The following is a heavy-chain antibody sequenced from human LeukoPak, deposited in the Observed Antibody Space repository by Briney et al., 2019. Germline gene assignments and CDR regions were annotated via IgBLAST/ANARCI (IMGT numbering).Heavy chain of an antibody. V-gene: IGHV7-4-1*02. J-gene: IGHJ4*02. Sequence: ASVKVSCKASGYTFTSYAMNWVRQAPGQGLEWMGWINTNTGNPTYAQGFTGRFVFSLDTSVSTAYLQISSLKAEDTAVYYCARDQDSSGWYGGADYWGQGTLVTVSS. CDR2: INTNTGNP. CDR3: ARDQDSSGWYGGADY. D-gene: IGHD6-19*01. CDR1: GYTFTSYA.